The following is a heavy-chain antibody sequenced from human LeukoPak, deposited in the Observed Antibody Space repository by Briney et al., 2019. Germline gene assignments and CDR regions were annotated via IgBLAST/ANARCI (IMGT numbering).Heavy chain of an antibody. Sequence: PGGSLRLSCAASGFTFSDYYMSWIRQAPGKGLEWVSSMSSSSSYIYYADSVKGRFTISRDNAKNSLYMQMNSLRAEDTAVYYCARDLVSGGSYWVFDYWGQGTLVTVSS. V-gene: IGHV3-11*04. CDR3: ARDLVSGGSYWVFDY. J-gene: IGHJ4*02. CDR2: MSSSSSYI. D-gene: IGHD1-26*01. CDR1: GFTFSDYY.